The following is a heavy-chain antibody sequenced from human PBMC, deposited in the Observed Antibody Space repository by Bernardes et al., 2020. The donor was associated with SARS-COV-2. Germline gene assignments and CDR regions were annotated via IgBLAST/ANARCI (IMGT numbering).Heavy chain of an antibody. Sequence: GGSLRLSCSASGFTFSTYSMHWVRQAPGKGLEYVSAINGDGGGTYYADSVKGRFTISRDNSRNTLYLQMRSLRPEDTALYYCVKFTINGGSPDCWGQGTLVTVS. J-gene: IGHJ4*02. CDR1: GFTFSTYS. D-gene: IGHD2-8*01. CDR3: VKFTINGGSPDC. V-gene: IGHV3-64D*06. CDR2: INGDGGGT.